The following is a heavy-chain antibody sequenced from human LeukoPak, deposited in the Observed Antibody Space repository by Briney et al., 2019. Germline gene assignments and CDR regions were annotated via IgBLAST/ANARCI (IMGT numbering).Heavy chain of an antibody. CDR1: GFTFSSYA. CDR2: ISYDGSNK. CDR3: ARQVAHCGGDCYSHFDY. J-gene: IGHJ4*02. V-gene: IGHV3-30-3*01. D-gene: IGHD2-21*02. Sequence: GRSLRPSCAASGFTFSSYAMHWVRQAPGKGLEWVAVISYDGSNKYYADSVKGRFTISRDNSKNTLYLQMNSLRAEDTAVYYCARQVAHCGGDCYSHFDYWGQGTLVTVSS.